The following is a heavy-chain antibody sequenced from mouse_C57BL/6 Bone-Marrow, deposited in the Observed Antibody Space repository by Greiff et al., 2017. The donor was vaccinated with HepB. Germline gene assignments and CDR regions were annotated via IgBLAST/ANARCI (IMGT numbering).Heavy chain of an antibody. J-gene: IGHJ2*01. V-gene: IGHV1-50*01. CDR1: GYTFTSYW. D-gene: IGHD1-1*01. CDR3: ALANSNY. Sequence: QVQLQQPGAELVKPGASVKLSCKASGYTFTSYWMQWVKQRPGQGLEWIGEIEPTDSNTNYNQKLKGKATLTVDTSSSTAYMQLSGLTSEDSAVYYCALANSNYWGQGTTLTVSS. CDR2: IEPTDSNT.